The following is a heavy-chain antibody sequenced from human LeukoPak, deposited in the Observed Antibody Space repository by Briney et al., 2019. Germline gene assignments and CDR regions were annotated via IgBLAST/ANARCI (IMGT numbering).Heavy chain of an antibody. Sequence: PGGSLRLSCAASGFTFSSYGMSWVRQAPGKGLEWVSAISGNGGTTYYADSVKGRFTISRDNSKNTLYLQMNSPRAEDTAVYYCAKALGAGYSWGSLHPWRQGTLVTVSS. J-gene: IGHJ5*02. CDR2: ISGNGGTT. V-gene: IGHV3-23*01. D-gene: IGHD2-21*01. CDR3: AKALGAGYSWGSLHP. CDR1: GFTFSSYG.